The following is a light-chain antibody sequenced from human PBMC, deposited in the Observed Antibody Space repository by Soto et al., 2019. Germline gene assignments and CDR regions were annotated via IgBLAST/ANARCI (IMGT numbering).Light chain of an antibody. CDR2: EVI. J-gene: IGLJ1*01. Sequence: QSVLTQPPSASGSPGQSVTISCTGAISDVGGYDFVSWYQHHPGKAPKLMIYEVIKRPSGVPDRFSGSKSGNTASLTVSGLQAEDEADYYCSSYAGDNNYVFGTGTKLTVL. CDR1: ISDVGGYDF. V-gene: IGLV2-8*01. CDR3: SSYAGDNNYV.